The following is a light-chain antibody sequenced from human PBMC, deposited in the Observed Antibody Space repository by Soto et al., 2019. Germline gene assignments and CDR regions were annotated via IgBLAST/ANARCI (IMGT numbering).Light chain of an antibody. J-gene: IGKJ1*01. CDR1: QSVSSN. Sequence: EIVMTQSPATLSVSPGERATLSCRASQSVSSNLAWYQQKPGQAPRLLIYGASTRATGIPAKLSGSGSGREFTPTISSLQSEDFAVYYCQKYNNWPPQTFGQGTKVEIK. V-gene: IGKV3-15*01. CDR3: QKYNNWPPQT. CDR2: GAS.